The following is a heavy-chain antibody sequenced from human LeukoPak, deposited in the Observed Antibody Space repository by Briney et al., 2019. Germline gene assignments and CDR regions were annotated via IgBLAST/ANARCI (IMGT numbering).Heavy chain of an antibody. CDR2: IYYSGST. V-gene: IGHV4-59*01. D-gene: IGHD6-19*01. CDR3: ARELDSSGCLDY. Sequence: TSETLSLTCTVSGGSISSYYWSWIQQPPGKVLEWIGYIYYSGSTNYNPSLKSRVTISVDTSKNQLSLKLSSVTAADTAVYYCARELDSSGCLDYWGQGTLVTVSS. J-gene: IGHJ4*02. CDR1: GGSISSYY.